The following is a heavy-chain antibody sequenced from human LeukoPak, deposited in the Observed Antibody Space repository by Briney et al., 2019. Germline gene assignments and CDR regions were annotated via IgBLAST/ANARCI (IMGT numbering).Heavy chain of an antibody. D-gene: IGHD2-15*01. J-gene: IGHJ3*02. CDR1: GFTFDDYA. V-gene: IGHV3-9*01. CDR2: ISWNSGSI. CDR3: AKIVRSGGTKSPRNAFDI. Sequence: PGGSLRLSCAASGFTFDDYAMHWVRQAPGKGLEWVSGISWNSGSIGYADSVKGRFTISRDNAKNSLYLQMNSLRAEDTALYYCAKIVRSGGTKSPRNAFDIWGQGTMVAVSS.